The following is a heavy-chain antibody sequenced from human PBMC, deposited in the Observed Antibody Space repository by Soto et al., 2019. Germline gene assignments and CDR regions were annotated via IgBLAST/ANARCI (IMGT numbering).Heavy chain of an antibody. J-gene: IGHJ4*02. Sequence: QVQLVQSGAEVKKPGSSVKVSCRASGGTFSSSPISWVRQAPGQGLEWMGGIIPIFGTTRYAQRFQGRVTFTADKSTNTAYMELNSLRSEDTAVYYCARGGDGYNQAYKYYFDYWGQGTLVTASS. D-gene: IGHD5-12*01. CDR1: GGTFSSSP. V-gene: IGHV1-69*06. CDR2: IIPIFGTT. CDR3: ARGGDGYNQAYKYYFDY.